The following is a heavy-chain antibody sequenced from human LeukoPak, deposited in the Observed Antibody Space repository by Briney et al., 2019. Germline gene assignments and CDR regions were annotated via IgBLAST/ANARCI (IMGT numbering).Heavy chain of an antibody. CDR2: ISGNGDST. CDR1: GFTFSSYW. Sequence: GGSLRLSCVASGFTFSSYWMSWVRQAPGKGLEWVSAISGNGDSTYYVDSVKGRFTISRDNSKNTLYLQMNSLRAEDTAVYYCALFCSGGSCYSMGGAFDIWGQGTVVTVSS. D-gene: IGHD2-15*01. V-gene: IGHV3-23*01. CDR3: ALFCSGGSCYSMGGAFDI. J-gene: IGHJ3*02.